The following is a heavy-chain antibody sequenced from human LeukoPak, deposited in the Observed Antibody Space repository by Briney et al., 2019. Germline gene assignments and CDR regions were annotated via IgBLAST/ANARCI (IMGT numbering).Heavy chain of an antibody. CDR2: IYYSGST. V-gene: IGHV4-59*08. CDR3: ARHEAQWNAFDI. Sequence: SETLSLTCTVSVGSISSYYWGWIRQPPGKGLEWIGYIYYSGSTNYNPSLKSRVTISVDTSKNQFSLKLSSVTAADTAVYYCARHEAQWNAFDIWGQGTMVTVSS. D-gene: IGHD6-19*01. J-gene: IGHJ3*02. CDR1: VGSISSYY.